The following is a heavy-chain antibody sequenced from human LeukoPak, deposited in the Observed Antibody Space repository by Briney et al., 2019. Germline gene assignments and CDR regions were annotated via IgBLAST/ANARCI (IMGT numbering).Heavy chain of an antibody. J-gene: IGHJ4*02. Sequence: PSETLSLTCTVSGGSISSGGYYWSWIRQPPGKGLEWIGYIYHSGSTYYNPSLKSRVTISVDRSKNQFSLKLSAVTAADTAVYYCASRIVGATSFADYWGQGTLVTVSS. CDR1: GGSISSGGYY. D-gene: IGHD1-26*01. CDR3: ASRIVGATSFADY. CDR2: IYHSGST. V-gene: IGHV4-30-2*01.